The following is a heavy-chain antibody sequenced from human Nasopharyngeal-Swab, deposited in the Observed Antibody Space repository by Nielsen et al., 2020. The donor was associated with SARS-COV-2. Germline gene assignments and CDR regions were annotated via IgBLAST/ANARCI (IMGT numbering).Heavy chain of an antibody. CDR1: GFTFSSYA. CDR3: AKDIRGYYDFSP. D-gene: IGHD3-3*01. Sequence: GESLKISCAASGFTFSSYAMSWVRQAPGKGLEWVSAISGSGGSTYYADSVKGRFTISRDNAENSLYLQMNSLRAEDTAVYYCAKDIRGYYDFSPWGLGTLVTVAS. CDR2: ISGSGGST. V-gene: IGHV3-23*01. J-gene: IGHJ5*02.